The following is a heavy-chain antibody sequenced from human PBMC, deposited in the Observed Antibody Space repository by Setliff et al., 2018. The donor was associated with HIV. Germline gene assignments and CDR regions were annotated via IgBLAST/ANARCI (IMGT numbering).Heavy chain of an antibody. Sequence: SETLSPTCTVSGGSISSYYWSWIRQPAGKRLEFIGRISAAGTINYNPSLKSRVTISLDTSKNQFSLQLTSVTAADTAVYYCVNPSGAMGDFDSWGQGTLVTVSS. CDR3: VNPSGAMGDFDS. D-gene: IGHD3-16*01. CDR2: ISAAGTI. V-gene: IGHV4-4*07. CDR1: GGSISSYY. J-gene: IGHJ4*02.